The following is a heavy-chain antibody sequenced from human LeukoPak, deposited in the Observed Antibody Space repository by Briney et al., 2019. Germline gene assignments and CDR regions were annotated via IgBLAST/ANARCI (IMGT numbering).Heavy chain of an antibody. D-gene: IGHD5-18*01. CDR1: GYTFTAYY. J-gene: IGHJ5*01. V-gene: IGHV1-2*02. CDR2: INPNTGGT. CDR3: AREPPGYTYGPEGFDS. Sequence: EASVKVSCKASGYTFTAYYMHWVRQAPGQGLEWMGWINPNTGGTNYAQKFQGRVTMTRDTSFTTAYMELSSLRSDDTAVYYCAREPPGYTYGPEGFDSWGQGTLVTVSS.